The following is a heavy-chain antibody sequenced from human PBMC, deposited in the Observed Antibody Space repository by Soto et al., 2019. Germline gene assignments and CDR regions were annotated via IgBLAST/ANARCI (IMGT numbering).Heavy chain of an antibody. CDR2: ISSSSSYT. CDR3: ARDITDYGDYARALDY. CDR1: GFTFSDYY. Sequence: QVQLVESGGGLVKPGGSLRLSCAASGFTFSDYYMSCIRQAPGKGLEWVSYISSSSSYTNYADSVKGRFTISRDNAKNSLYLQMNSLRAEDTAVYYCARDITDYGDYARALDYWGQGTLVTVSS. J-gene: IGHJ4*02. D-gene: IGHD4-17*01. V-gene: IGHV3-11*05.